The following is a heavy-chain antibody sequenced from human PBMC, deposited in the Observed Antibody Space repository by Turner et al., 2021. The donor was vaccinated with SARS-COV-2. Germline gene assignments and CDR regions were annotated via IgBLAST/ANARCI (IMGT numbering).Heavy chain of an antibody. D-gene: IGHD3-3*01. J-gene: IGHJ6*02. CDR1: GFTFSSYA. V-gene: IGHV3-21*01. CDR3: AREDDFWSGYHHYGMDV. CDR2: ISSTSSYI. Sequence: VQLMESGGGVVQPGRSLRLSCAASGFTFSSYAMHWVRQAPGKGLEWVSSISSTSSYIYYADSVKGRFTISRDNAKNSLYLQMNSLRAEDTAVYYCAREDDFWSGYHHYGMDVWGQGTTVTVSS.